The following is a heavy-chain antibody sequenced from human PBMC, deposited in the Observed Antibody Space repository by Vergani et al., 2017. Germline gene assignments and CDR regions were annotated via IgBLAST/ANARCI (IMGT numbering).Heavy chain of an antibody. J-gene: IGHJ4*02. CDR1: GYSFTSYW. D-gene: IGHD1-26*01. Sequence: VQLEQSGAEVKKSGESLKISCKGFGYSFTSYWIVWVRQMPGKGLEWMGIIYPGDSETRYSPSLQGQVTISADKSISTAYLQWSSLKASDTAMYYCARPQRGIVGATAVDYWGQGTLVTVSS. V-gene: IGHV5-51*01. CDR3: ARPQRGIVGATAVDY. CDR2: IYPGDSET.